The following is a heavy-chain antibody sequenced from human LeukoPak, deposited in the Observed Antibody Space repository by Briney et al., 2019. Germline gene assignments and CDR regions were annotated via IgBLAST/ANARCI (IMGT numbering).Heavy chain of an antibody. Sequence: GGSLRLSCAAPGFTFSDHYMSWIRQAPGKGLEWVSYISSSSSHTNYADSVKGRFSISRDNTKNSLYLEMNSLRAEDTAVYYCARVRRYSTSLFDYWGQGTLVTVSS. CDR2: ISSSSSHT. CDR1: GFTFSDHY. J-gene: IGHJ4*02. V-gene: IGHV3-11*06. D-gene: IGHD6-6*01. CDR3: ARVRRYSTSLFDY.